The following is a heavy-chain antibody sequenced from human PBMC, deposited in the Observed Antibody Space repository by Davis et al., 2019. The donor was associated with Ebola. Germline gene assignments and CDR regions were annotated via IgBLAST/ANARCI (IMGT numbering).Heavy chain of an antibody. CDR1: GLSFSTSG. D-gene: IGHD5-12*01. CDR3: ATSRAYSYEI. V-gene: IGHV3-30*03. J-gene: IGHJ4*02. Sequence: GESLKISCVASGLSFSTSGMHWVRQAPGKGLEWVAITSHDGSKKYYADSVKGRLTISRDNSKNTLYLQMNSLRAEDTAVYFCATSRAYSYEIWGQGTLVTVSS. CDR2: TSHDGSKK.